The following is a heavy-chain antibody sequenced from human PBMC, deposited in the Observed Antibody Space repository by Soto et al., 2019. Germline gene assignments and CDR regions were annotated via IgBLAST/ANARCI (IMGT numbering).Heavy chain of an antibody. Sequence: SETLSLTCIVSGGSIISCYWSWIRQPPGKGLEWIGHIYYSGSTNYNPSLKSRVTISVDTSKNHFSLKLSSVTAADTAVYYCARSSPRVVSPWDYWGQGTLVTVSS. D-gene: IGHD3-3*01. V-gene: IGHV4-59*01. CDR1: GGSIISCY. CDR2: IYYSGST. J-gene: IGHJ4*02. CDR3: ARSSPRVVSPWDY.